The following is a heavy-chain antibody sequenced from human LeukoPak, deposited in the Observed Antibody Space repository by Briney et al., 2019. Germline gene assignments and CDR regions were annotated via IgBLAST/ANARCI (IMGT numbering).Heavy chain of an antibody. CDR1: GGSISSGGYY. CDR3: ARGAYYYGMDV. D-gene: IGHD3-16*01. J-gene: IGHJ6*02. V-gene: IGHV4-31*02. CDR2: IYYSGST. Sequence: PSETLSLTCTVSGGSISSGGYYWSWIRQHPGTGLEWIGYIYYSGSTYYNPPLKSRVTISVDTSKNQFSLKLSSVTAADTAVYYCARGAYYYGMDVWGQGTTVTVSS.